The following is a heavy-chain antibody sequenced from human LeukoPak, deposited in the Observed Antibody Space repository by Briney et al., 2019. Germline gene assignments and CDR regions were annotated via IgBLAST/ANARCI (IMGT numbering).Heavy chain of an antibody. CDR2: IVVGSGNT. V-gene: IGHV1-58*02. Sequence: ASVKVSYKASGFTFTSSAMQWVRQARGQRLEWIGWIVVGSGNTNYAQKFQERVTITRDMSTSTAYMELSSLRSEDTAVYYCAARTYYYDSSGSSFDYWGQGTLVTVSS. CDR3: AARTYYYDSSGSSFDY. CDR1: GFTFTSSA. J-gene: IGHJ4*02. D-gene: IGHD3-22*01.